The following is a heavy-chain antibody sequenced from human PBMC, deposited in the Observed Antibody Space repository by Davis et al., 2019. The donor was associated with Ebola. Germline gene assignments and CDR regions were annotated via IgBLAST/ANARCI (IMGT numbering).Heavy chain of an antibody. CDR3: ARGDCTGGVCPGVDV. J-gene: IGHJ6*02. V-gene: IGHV3-33*01. CDR1: GFTFSSYG. CDR2: IWYDGSNK. Sequence: GESLKISCAASGFTFSSYGMHWVRQAPGKGLEWVAVIWYDGSNKYYADSVKGRFTISRDNSKNTLYLQMNSLRAEDTAVYYCARGDCTGGVCPGVDVWGQGTTVTVSS. D-gene: IGHD2-8*02.